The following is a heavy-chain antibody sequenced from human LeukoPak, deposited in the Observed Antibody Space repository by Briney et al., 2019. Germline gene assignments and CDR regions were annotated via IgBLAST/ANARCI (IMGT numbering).Heavy chain of an antibody. CDR3: AREGYCSSTSCYPYYYYGMDV. CDR2: ISVYNGDT. J-gene: IGHJ6*02. V-gene: IGHV1-18*01. D-gene: IGHD2-2*01. Sequence: ASVKVSCKASGYTFTNYGISWVRQAPGQGLEWMGWISVYNGDTDYAEKLQGRVTMTTDTSTSTAYMELRSLRSDDTAVYYCAREGYCSSTSCYPYYYYGMDVWGQGTTVTVSS. CDR1: GYTFTNYG.